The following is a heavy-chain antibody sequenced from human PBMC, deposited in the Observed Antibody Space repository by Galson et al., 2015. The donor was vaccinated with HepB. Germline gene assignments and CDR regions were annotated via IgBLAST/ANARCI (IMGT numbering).Heavy chain of an antibody. CDR1: GGSISNYY. Sequence: LSLTCTVSGGSISNYYWSWIRQPPGKGLEWIGYIYYSGSTNYNPSLKSRVTISVDTSKNQFSLKLSSVTAADTAVYYSARDRAVAGIGLYYGMDVWGQGTTVTVSS. J-gene: IGHJ6*02. CDR2: IYYSGST. V-gene: IGHV4-59*01. D-gene: IGHD6-19*01. CDR3: ARDRAVAGIGLYYGMDV.